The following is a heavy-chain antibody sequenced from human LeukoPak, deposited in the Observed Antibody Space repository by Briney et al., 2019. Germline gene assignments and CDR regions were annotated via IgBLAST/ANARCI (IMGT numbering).Heavy chain of an antibody. Sequence: SETLSLTCTVSGGSISSYYWSWIRQPPGKGLEWIGYIYYSGSTNYNPSLKSRVTISVDTSKNQFSLKLSSVTAADTAVYYCARYATIGLDAFDIWGQGTMVTVSS. J-gene: IGHJ3*02. CDR3: ARYATIGLDAFDI. CDR2: IYYSGST. CDR1: GGSISSYY. V-gene: IGHV4-59*08. D-gene: IGHD5-12*01.